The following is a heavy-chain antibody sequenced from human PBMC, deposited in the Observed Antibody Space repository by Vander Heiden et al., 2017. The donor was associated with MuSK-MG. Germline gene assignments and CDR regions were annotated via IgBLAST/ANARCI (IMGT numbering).Heavy chain of an antibody. CDR2: IIPILGIA. D-gene: IGHD3-10*01. CDR1: GGTFSSYA. J-gene: IGHJ4*02. Sequence: QVQLVKSGAEVKKPGSSVTVSCKASGGTFSSYAISWVRQAPGQGLEWMGGIIPILGIANYAQKFQGRVTITADKSTSTAYMELSSLRSEDTAVYYWAREMGIGVYFDYWGQGTLVTVSS. CDR3: AREMGIGVYFDY. V-gene: IGHV1-69*10.